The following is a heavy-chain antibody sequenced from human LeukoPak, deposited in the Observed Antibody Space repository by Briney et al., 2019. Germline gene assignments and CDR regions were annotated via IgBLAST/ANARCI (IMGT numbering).Heavy chain of an antibody. CDR2: VSYDGSSI. CDR3: TKAQLPRHELRNFYFDY. Sequence: PGGSLRLSCAASGFTFSTYGMHWVRQAPGKGLEWVAVVSYDGSSIYYADSVKGRFTISRDNSKNTLYLQMNSLRSDDTAVYYCTKAQLPRHELRNFYFDYWGQGTLVTVSS. D-gene: IGHD7-27*01. J-gene: IGHJ4*02. V-gene: IGHV3-30*18. CDR1: GFTFSTYG.